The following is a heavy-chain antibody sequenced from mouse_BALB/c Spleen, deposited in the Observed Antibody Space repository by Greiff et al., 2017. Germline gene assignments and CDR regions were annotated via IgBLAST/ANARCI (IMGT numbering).Heavy chain of an antibody. CDR3: AREEYDDAMDY. J-gene: IGHJ4*01. CDR2: IWAGGST. V-gene: IGHV2-9*02. CDR1: GFSLTSYG. Sequence: VQRVESGPGLVAPSQSLSITCTVSGFSLTSYGVHWVRQPPGKGLEWLGVIWAGGSTNYNSALMSRLSISKDNSKSQVFLKMNSLQTDDTAMYYCAREEYDDAMDYWGQGTSVTVSS. D-gene: IGHD2-14*01.